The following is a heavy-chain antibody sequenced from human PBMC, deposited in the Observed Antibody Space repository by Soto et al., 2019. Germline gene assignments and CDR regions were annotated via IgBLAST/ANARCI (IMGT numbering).Heavy chain of an antibody. CDR3: ARWRYSYGPADRYFDY. J-gene: IGHJ4*02. CDR2: ISSSSSYT. CDR1: GFTFSDYY. V-gene: IGHV3-11*06. Sequence: GSLRLSCAASGFTFSDYYMSWIRQAPGKGLEWVSYISSSSSYTNYADSVKGRFTISRDNAKNSLYLQMNSLRAEDTAVYYCARWRYSYGPADRYFDYWGQGTLVTVSS. D-gene: IGHD5-18*01.